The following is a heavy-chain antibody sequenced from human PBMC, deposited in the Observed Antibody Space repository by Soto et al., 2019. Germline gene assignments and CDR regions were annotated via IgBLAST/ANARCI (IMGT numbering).Heavy chain of an antibody. CDR2: IYYSGST. CDR1: GGSISSYY. J-gene: IGHJ6*03. V-gene: IGHV4-59*01. D-gene: IGHD2-15*01. CDR3: ARFPPPHELLRGYYYYYYMDV. Sequence: SETLSLTCTVSGGSISSYYWSWIRQPPGKGLEWIGYIYYSGSTNYNPSLKSRVTISVDTSKNQFSLKLSSVTAADTAVYYCARFPPPHELLRGYYYYYYMDVWGKGTTVTVSS.